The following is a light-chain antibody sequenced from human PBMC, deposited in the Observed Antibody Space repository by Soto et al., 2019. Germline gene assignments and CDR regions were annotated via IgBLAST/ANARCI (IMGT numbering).Light chain of an antibody. V-gene: IGKV1-17*03. CDR3: LQHNAYPFT. Sequence: DIQMTQSPSAMSASVGDRVTITCRASQGSSNYLAWFQQKPGQGPKRLIYGASNLQSGVPPRFSGSGSETEFTLTISNLQPEDIANYYCLQHNAYPFTFGQGTKLEIK. CDR2: GAS. CDR1: QGSSNY. J-gene: IGKJ2*01.